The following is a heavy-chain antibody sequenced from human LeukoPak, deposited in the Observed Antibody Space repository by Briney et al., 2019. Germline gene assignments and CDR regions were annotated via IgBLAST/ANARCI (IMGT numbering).Heavy chain of an antibody. J-gene: IGHJ4*02. D-gene: IGHD2-2*01. Sequence: GGSLRLSCAASGFAFSTYWIHWVRQAPGKGLVWVSSINRDGSRTYYADSVKGRFTISRDNAKNTLYLQMNSLRAEDTAVFYCARDEGSEVPTIRGFDFWGQGTLVTVSS. V-gene: IGHV3-74*01. CDR1: GFAFSTYW. CDR2: INRDGSRT. CDR3: ARDEGSEVPTIRGFDF.